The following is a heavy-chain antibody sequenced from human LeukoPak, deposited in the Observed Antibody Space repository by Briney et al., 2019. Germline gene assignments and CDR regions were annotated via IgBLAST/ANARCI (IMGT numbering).Heavy chain of an antibody. CDR2: IYYSGST. J-gene: IGHJ1*01. V-gene: IGHV4-31*02. CDR1: GGSISSGGYY. Sequence: SETLSLTCTVSGGSISSGGYYWSWIRQQPGKGLGWIGYIYYSGSTYYNPSLKSRVTISIDTSKNQFSLNLSSVTAADTALYYCARGGYYCSATCYPGGFQHWGQGTLVTVSS. D-gene: IGHD2-15*01. CDR3: ARGGYYCSATCYPGGFQH.